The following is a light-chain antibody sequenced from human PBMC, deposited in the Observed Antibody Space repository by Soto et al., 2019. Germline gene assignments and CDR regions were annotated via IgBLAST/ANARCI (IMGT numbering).Light chain of an antibody. CDR3: QQGYTTPPYT. Sequence: IPMTQSPSSLSASVGDRVTITCRASQSISNYLNWYQQKPGKAPRLLIYLASSLQSGVPSRFSGSGFGTDFTLTISMLQPEDFATYYCQQGYTTPPYTFGQGTKLEIK. CDR1: QSISNY. J-gene: IGKJ2*01. CDR2: LAS. V-gene: IGKV1-39*01.